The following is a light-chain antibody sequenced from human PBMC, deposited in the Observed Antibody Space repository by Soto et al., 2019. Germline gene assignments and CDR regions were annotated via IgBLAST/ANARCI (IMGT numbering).Light chain of an antibody. CDR3: QQYGSSPYT. J-gene: IGKJ2*01. Sequence: EIVLTQSPGTLSLSPGERATLSCRASQSVSSGYFAWYQQKPGQAPRLLIYGASSRATGIPDRFSGSGSGTDFTLTSSRLEPEDFAVYFCQQYGSSPYTFGQGTKLEIK. CDR1: QSVSSGY. V-gene: IGKV3-20*01. CDR2: GAS.